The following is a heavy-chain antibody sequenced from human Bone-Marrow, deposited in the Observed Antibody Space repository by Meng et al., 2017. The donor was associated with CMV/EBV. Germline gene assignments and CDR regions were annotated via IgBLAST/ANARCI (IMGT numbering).Heavy chain of an antibody. J-gene: IGHJ3*02. Sequence: GESLKISCAASGFTFSSYSMNWVRQAPGKGLEWVSSISSSSSYIYYADSVKGRFTISRDNAKNSLFLQMNSLRAEDTAVYYCTTGFGELWESLDAFDIWGQGTMVTVSS. V-gene: IGHV3-21*01. D-gene: IGHD3-10*01. CDR2: ISSSSSYI. CDR1: GFTFSSYS. CDR3: TTGFGELWESLDAFDI.